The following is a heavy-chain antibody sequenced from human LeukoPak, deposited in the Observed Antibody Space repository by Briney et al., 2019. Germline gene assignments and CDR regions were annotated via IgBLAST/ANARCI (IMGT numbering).Heavy chain of an antibody. Sequence: GSLRLSCAASGFNFRSHWMSWIRQPPGKGLEWIGEINHSGSTNYNPSLKSRVTISVDTSKNQFSLKLSSVTAADTAVYYCARSGTGGPSPNYWGQGTLVTVSS. D-gene: IGHD2-15*01. CDR1: GFNFRSHW. J-gene: IGHJ4*02. CDR3: ARSGTGGPSPNY. V-gene: IGHV4-34*01. CDR2: INHSGST.